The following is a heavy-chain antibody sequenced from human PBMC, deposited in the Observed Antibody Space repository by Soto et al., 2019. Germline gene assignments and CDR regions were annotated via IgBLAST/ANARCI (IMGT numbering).Heavy chain of an antibody. CDR3: AYLPCSGGSCYWFSYSGMDV. CDR1: GFSLSTSGVG. D-gene: IGHD2-15*01. CDR2: IYWDDDK. J-gene: IGHJ6*02. Sequence: QITLKESGPTLVKPTQTLTLTCTFSGFSLSTSGVGVAWFRQPPGKALEWLALIYWDDDKRYRPALETRLTITKDTSKNQVVLTMTNMDSVDTATYYCAYLPCSGGSCYWFSYSGMDVWGQGTKVTVSS. V-gene: IGHV2-5*02.